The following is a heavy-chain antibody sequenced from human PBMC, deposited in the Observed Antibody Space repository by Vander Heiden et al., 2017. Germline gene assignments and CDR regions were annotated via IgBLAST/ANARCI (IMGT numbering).Heavy chain of an antibody. CDR1: GFTFSSSG. J-gene: IGHJ3*02. V-gene: IGHV3-33*01. CDR2: IWYDGSNK. CDR3: ARDGKITMIGDGAFDI. D-gene: IGHD3-22*01. Sequence: QVQLVESGGGVVQPGRSLRLSCAASGFTFSSSGMHWVRQAPGKGLEWVAVIWYDGSNKYYADSVKGRFTISRDNSKNTLYLQMNSLRAEDTAVYYCARDGKITMIGDGAFDIWGQGTMVTVSS.